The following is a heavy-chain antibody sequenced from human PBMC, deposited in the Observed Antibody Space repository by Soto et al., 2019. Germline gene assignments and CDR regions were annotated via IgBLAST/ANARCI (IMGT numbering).Heavy chain of an antibody. CDR1: GFTFSSYG. CDR3: AKDGVRFVVVVAAAGWFDP. V-gene: IGHV3-30*18. J-gene: IGHJ5*02. D-gene: IGHD2-15*01. Sequence: QVQLVESGGGVVQPGRSLRLSCAASGFTFSSYGMHWVRQAPGKGLEWVAVISYDGSNKYYADSVKGRFTISRDNSKNTLYLQMNSLRAEDTAVYYCAKDGVRFVVVVAAAGWFDPWGQGTLVTVSS. CDR2: ISYDGSNK.